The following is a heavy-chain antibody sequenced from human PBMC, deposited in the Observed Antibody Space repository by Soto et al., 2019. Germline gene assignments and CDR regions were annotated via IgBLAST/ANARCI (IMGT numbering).Heavy chain of an antibody. Sequence: GGSLRLSCSASGFTLEDYAMHWVRQAPGKGLEWVSGISWNSGSIGYADSVKGRFTISRDNAKNSLYLQMNSLRAEDTALYYCAKADRVAAAGTLDYWGQGTLVTVSS. CDR1: GFTLEDYA. J-gene: IGHJ4*02. CDR2: ISWNSGSI. CDR3: AKADRVAAAGTLDY. V-gene: IGHV3-9*01. D-gene: IGHD6-13*01.